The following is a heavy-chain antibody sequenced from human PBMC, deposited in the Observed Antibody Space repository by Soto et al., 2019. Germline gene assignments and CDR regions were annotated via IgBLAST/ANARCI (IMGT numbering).Heavy chain of an antibody. CDR2: IYYSGST. V-gene: IGHV4-59*01. CDR1: GGSISSYY. J-gene: IGHJ5*02. CDR3: ARSLSILGASLYNWFDP. D-gene: IGHD1-26*01. Sequence: SETLSLTCTVSGGSISSYYWSWIRQPPGKGLEWIGYIYYSGSTNYNPSLKSRVTISVDTSKNQFSLKLSSVTAADTAVYYCARSLSILGASLYNWFDPWGQGTLVTVSS.